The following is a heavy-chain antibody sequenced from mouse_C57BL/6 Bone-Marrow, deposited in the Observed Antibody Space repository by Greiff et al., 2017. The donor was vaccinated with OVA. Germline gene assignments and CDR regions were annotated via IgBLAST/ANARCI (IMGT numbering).Heavy chain of an antibody. D-gene: IGHD2-1*01. CDR2: IYPRSGNT. V-gene: IGHV1-81*01. J-gene: IGHJ3*01. Sequence: QVQLQQSGAELARPGASVKLSCKASGYTFTSYGISWVKQRTGQGLEWIGEIYPRSGNTYYNEKFKGKATLTADKSSSTAYMVLRSLTSEDSAVYFCAIYGNYPFAYWGQGTLVTVSA. CDR3: AIYGNYPFAY. CDR1: GYTFTSYG.